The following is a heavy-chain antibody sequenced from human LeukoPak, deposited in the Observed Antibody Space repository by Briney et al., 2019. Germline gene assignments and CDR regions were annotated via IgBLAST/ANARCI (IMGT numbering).Heavy chain of an antibody. V-gene: IGHV1-8*01. J-gene: IGHJ3*02. CDR3: ARGRYRDSSGYYGAFDI. CDR2: MNPNSGNT. D-gene: IGHD3-22*01. CDR1: GYTFTSYD. Sequence: ASVTVSCKASGYTFTSYDINWVRQATGQGLEWMGWMNPNSGNTGYAQKFQGRVTMTRNTSISTAYMELSSLRSEDTAVYYCARGRYRDSSGYYGAFDIWGQGTMVTVSS.